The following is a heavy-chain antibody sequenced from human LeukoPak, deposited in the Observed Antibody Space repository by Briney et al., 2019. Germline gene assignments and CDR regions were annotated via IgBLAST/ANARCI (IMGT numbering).Heavy chain of an antibody. J-gene: IGHJ4*02. CDR1: GFTVSSNY. CDR3: AREKASTTGTTDYDY. CDR2: ISSSGSTI. Sequence: PGGSLRLSCAASGFTVSSNYMSWVRQAPGKGLEWVSYISSSGSTILYADSVKGRFTISRDNAKNSLFLQVNSLRAGDTAVYYCAREKASTTGTTDYDYWGQGTLVTVSS. V-gene: IGHV3-11*04. D-gene: IGHD1-1*01.